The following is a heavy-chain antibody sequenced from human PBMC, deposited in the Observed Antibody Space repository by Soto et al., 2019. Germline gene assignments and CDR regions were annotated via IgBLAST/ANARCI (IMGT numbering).Heavy chain of an antibody. V-gene: IGHV1-18*01. CDR2: ISGYNGDT. Sequence: ASVKVSCKASGYTFTRYCISWVRQAPGQGLEWMGWISGYNGDTKYAQKFQGRVTMTIDTSTTTVYMELRSLTSDDTAVYYCAKNGQPPYYYYGMDVWGQGTTVTVSS. CDR1: GYTFTRYC. CDR3: AKNGQPPYYYYGMDV. D-gene: IGHD2-8*01. J-gene: IGHJ6*02.